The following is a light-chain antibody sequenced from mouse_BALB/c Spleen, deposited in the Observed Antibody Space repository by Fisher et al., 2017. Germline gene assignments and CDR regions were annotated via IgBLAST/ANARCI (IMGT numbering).Light chain of an antibody. CDR3: HQYHRSPYT. V-gene: IGKV4-74*01. CDR2: STS. CDR1: SSVSSSY. Sequence: IVMTQSTAIMSASPGEKVTITCSASSSVSSSYLHWYQQKPGSSPKLWIYSTSNLASGVPARFSGSGSGTSYSLTISSMEAEDAATYYCHQYHRSPYTFGGGTKLEIK. J-gene: IGKJ2*01.